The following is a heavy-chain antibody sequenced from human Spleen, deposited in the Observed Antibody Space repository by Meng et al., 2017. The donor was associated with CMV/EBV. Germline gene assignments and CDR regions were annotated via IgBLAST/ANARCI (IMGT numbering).Heavy chain of an antibody. Sequence: ASVKVSCKASGGTFSSYAISWVRQAPGQGLEWMGWMNPNSGNTGYAQKFQGRVTITRNTSISTAYMELSSLRSEDTAVYYCARGPPYYSWGDVWGQGTMVTVSS. CDR3: ARGPPYYSWGDV. J-gene: IGHJ6*02. V-gene: IGHV1-8*03. D-gene: IGHD2-21*01. CDR2: MNPNSGNT. CDR1: GGTFSSYA.